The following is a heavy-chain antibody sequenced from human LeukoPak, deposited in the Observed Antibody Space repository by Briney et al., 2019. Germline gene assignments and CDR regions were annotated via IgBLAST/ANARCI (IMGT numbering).Heavy chain of an antibody. CDR1: GFTFSSYG. CDR2: ISYDGSNK. V-gene: IGHV3-30*03. D-gene: IGHD2-21*02. J-gene: IGHJ4*02. Sequence: GGSLRLSCAASGFTFSSYGMHWVRQAPGKGLEWVAVISYDGSNKYYADSVKGRFTISRDNSKNTLYLQMNSLRAEDTAVYYCAVYCGGDCYSGFDYWGQGTLVTVSS. CDR3: AVYCGGDCYSGFDY.